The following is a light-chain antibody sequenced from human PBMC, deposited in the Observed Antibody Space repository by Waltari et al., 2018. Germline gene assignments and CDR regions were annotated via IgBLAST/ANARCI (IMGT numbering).Light chain of an antibody. V-gene: IGLV1-44*01. Sequence: QSVLTQPPSASGTPGQRVTISCSGSRSRTGTNTVTWYHQLPGTAPNLPIYGNDQRPSGVPDRFSGSKSGTSGSLAISGLQSEDEADYYCASWDDSLNGWVFGGGTSLTVL. CDR2: GND. CDR3: ASWDDSLNGWV. J-gene: IGLJ3*02. CDR1: RSRTGTNT.